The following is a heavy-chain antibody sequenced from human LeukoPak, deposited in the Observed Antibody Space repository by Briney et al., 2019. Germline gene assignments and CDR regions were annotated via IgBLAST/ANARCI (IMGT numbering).Heavy chain of an antibody. Sequence: SETLSLTCTVSGYSISSGYYWGWIRQPPGKGLEWIGGIYHSGSSYYNPSLNSRVTISVDTSKNQFSLKLSSVTAADTAVYYCARGYSSSWYPNWFDPWGQGTLVTVSS. CDR2: IYHSGSS. V-gene: IGHV4-38-2*02. CDR3: ARGYSSSWYPNWFDP. J-gene: IGHJ5*02. D-gene: IGHD6-13*01. CDR1: GYSISSGYY.